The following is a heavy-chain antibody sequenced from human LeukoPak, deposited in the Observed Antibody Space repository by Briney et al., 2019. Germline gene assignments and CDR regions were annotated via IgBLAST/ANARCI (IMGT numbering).Heavy chain of an antibody. J-gene: IGHJ4*02. D-gene: IGHD6-19*01. CDR2: IYYNGIT. CDR1: GGLISSTTYY. Sequence: PSETRSLTCAVSGGLISSTTYYWAWMRQPPGKGLEWIGSIYYNGITYYNASLRSRVSISVDTSKNQFSLRLNSLKAPDTAVYYCAGQPTVNRGAVASNFDCWGQGTLVTVSS. V-gene: IGHV4-39*01. CDR3: AGQPTVNRGAVASNFDC.